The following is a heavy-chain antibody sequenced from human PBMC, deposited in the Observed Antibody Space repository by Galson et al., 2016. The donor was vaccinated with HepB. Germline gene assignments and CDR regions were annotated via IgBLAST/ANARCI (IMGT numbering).Heavy chain of an antibody. V-gene: IGHV4-4*02. CDR3: VRVWGKYFDY. CDR1: GGSFTNNNW. CDR2: MYHSGYT. Sequence: TLSLTCAVSGGSFTNNNWWSWVRQPPGKGLEWIGEMYHSGYTNYNPSLKRRVTMSVDKSKNQFSLRLFAVTAADTAVYHCVRVWGKYFDYWGQGALVTVSS. D-gene: IGHD7-27*01. J-gene: IGHJ4*02.